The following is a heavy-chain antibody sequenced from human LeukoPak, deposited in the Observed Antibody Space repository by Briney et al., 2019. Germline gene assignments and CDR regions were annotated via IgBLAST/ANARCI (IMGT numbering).Heavy chain of an antibody. CDR2: ISGSGGST. Sequence: GGSLRLSCAAAGFTFSSYAMTWVREAPGKELEWVSAISGSGGSTYYADSVKGRFTISRDNSKNTLYLQMNSLRVEDTALYYCGRGKSPAAVDDWGQGTLVTVPS. CDR1: GFTFSSYA. V-gene: IGHV3-23*01. D-gene: IGHD2-2*01. CDR3: GRGKSPAAVDD. J-gene: IGHJ4*02.